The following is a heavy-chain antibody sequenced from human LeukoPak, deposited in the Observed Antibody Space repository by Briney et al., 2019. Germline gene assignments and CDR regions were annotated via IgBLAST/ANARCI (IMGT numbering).Heavy chain of an antibody. CDR2: ISYDGSNK. D-gene: IGHD3-10*01. CDR1: GFTFSSYG. J-gene: IGHJ3*02. Sequence: GGSLRLSCAASGFTFSSYGMHWVRRAPGKGLEWVAVISYDGSNKYYADSVKGRFTISRDNSKNTLYLQMNSLRAEDTAVYYCARTLGYGSGSYYMGDAFDIWGQGTMVTVSS. CDR3: ARTLGYGSGSYYMGDAFDI. V-gene: IGHV3-30*19.